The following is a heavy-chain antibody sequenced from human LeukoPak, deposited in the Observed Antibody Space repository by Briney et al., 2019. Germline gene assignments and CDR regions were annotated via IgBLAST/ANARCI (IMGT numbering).Heavy chain of an antibody. CDR1: GFTVSSNY. D-gene: IGHD6-6*01. J-gene: IGHJ4*02. CDR3: ARDLTIAARPAG. V-gene: IGHV3-53*01. Sequence: GGSLRLSCAASGFTVSSNYMSWVRQAPGKGLEWVSVIYSGGSTYYADSVKGRFTTSRDNSKNTLYLQMNSLRAEDTAVYYCARDLTIAARPAGWGQGTLVTVSS. CDR2: IYSGGST.